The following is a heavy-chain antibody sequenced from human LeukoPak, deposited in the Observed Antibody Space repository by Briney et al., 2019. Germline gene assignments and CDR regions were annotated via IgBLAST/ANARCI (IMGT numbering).Heavy chain of an antibody. Sequence: PGGSLRLSCAASGFTFSSYAVSCVRQAPGKGLEWVSAISASGGTTYYADSVKGRFTISRDNSKNTLYLQMNSLRAEDTAVYYCAKDLSSGYPYYFDYWGQGTLVTVSS. D-gene: IGHD3-22*01. CDR2: ISASGGTT. CDR1: GFTFSSYA. CDR3: AKDLSSGYPYYFDY. V-gene: IGHV3-23*01. J-gene: IGHJ4*02.